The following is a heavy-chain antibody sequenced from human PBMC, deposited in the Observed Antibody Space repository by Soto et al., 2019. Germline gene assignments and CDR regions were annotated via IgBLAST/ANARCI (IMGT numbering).Heavy chain of an antibody. Sequence: QVQLVESGGGVVQPGRSLRLSCAASGFTFSSYAMHWVRQAPGKGLEWVAVISYDGSNKDYADSVKGRFTISRDNSKNTLYLQMNSLRAEDTAVYYCARDRVVGATYCYGMDVWGQGTTVTVSS. D-gene: IGHD1-26*01. CDR2: ISYDGSNK. CDR3: ARDRVVGATYCYGMDV. CDR1: GFTFSSYA. V-gene: IGHV3-30-3*01. J-gene: IGHJ6*02.